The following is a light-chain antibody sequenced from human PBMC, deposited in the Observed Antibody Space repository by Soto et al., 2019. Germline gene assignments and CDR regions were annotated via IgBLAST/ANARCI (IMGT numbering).Light chain of an antibody. J-gene: IGKJ1*01. CDR1: QSFSSNY. CDR2: GAS. CDR3: QQYAGPVT. V-gene: IGKV3-20*01. Sequence: EIVLTQSPGTLSLSPGERATLSCRASQSFSSNYLAWYHQKPGQAPRLLIYGASGRATGIPARFSGSGSGTDFTLTISRLEPEDFAVYFCQQYAGPVTFGQGTKVDIK.